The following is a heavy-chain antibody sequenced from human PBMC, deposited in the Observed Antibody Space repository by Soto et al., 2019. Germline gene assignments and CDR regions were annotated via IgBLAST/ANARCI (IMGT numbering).Heavy chain of an antibody. V-gene: IGHV1-69*13. CDR3: ARDRDIVVVPAANTYYYYYGMDV. CDR1: GGTFSSYA. J-gene: IGHJ6*02. D-gene: IGHD2-2*01. Sequence: ASVKVSCKASGGTFSSYAISWVRQAPGQGLEWMGGIIPIFGTANYAQKFQGRVTITADESTSTAYMELSSLRSEDTAVYYCARDRDIVVVPAANTYYYYYGMDVWGQGTTVTVSS. CDR2: IIPIFGTA.